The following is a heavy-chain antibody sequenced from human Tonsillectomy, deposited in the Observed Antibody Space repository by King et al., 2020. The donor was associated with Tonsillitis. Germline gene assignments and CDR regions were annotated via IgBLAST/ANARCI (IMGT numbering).Heavy chain of an antibody. CDR2: VSSSSSYI. Sequence: VQLVESGGGLVKPGGSLRLSCAASGFTFSSYSMNWVRQAPGKGLEWVSSVSSSSSYIFYADSVKGRFTISRDNAKNSLYLQMNSLRAEDTAVYYCARGGSPGGWYLDYWGERTLVTVSS. CDR1: GFTFSSYS. D-gene: IGHD6-19*01. V-gene: IGHV3-21*01. J-gene: IGHJ4*02. CDR3: ARGGSPGGWYLDY.